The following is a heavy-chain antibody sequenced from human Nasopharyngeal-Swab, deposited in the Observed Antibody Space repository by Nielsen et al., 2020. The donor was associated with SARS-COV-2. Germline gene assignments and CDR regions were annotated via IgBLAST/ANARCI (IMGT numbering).Heavy chain of an antibody. D-gene: IGHD3-10*01. V-gene: IGHV3-30*18. J-gene: IGHJ4*02. CDR3: AKDHFYDSGSYDRLYFDF. CDR2: FSYDGSKR. Sequence: GESLKISCAAFGFTLSDYAMHWVHQAPGKGLEWVALFSYDGSKRYFADSMKGRFSISRDNIKNMLYLQMDSLRADDTAVYYCAKDHFYDSGSYDRLYFDFWGQGTLVTVSS. CDR1: GFTLSDYA.